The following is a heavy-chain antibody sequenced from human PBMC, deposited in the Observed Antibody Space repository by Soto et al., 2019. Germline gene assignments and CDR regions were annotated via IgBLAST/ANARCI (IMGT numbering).Heavy chain of an antibody. D-gene: IGHD6-19*01. CDR3: ATTPYYSSGFDY. V-gene: IGHV4-61*08. J-gene: IGHJ4*02. CDR1: GGSISSGGYY. CDR2: IFYSGST. Sequence: SETLSLTCTVSGGSISSGGYYWSWIRQHPGKGLEWIGYIFYSGSTNYNPSLKSRVTISVDTSKNQFSLKLSSVTAADTAVYYCATTPYYSSGFDYWGQGTLVTVSS.